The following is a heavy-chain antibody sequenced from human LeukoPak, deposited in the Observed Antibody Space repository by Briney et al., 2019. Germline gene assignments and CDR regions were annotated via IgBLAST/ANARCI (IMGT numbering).Heavy chain of an antibody. V-gene: IGHV4-59*01. CDR3: ARVGYSYGYTYFFDY. D-gene: IGHD5-18*01. CDR2: IYYSGST. CDR1: GGSISSYY. J-gene: IGHJ4*02. Sequence: SETLSLTCTVSGGSISSYYWSWIRQPPGKGLEWIGYIYYSGSTNYNPSLKSRVTISVGTSKNQFSLKLSSVTAADTAVYYCARVGYSYGYTYFFDYWGQGTLVTVSS.